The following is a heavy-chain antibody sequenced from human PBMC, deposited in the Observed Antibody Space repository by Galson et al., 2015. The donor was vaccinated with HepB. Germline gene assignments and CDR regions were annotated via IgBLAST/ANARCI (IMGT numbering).Heavy chain of an antibody. Sequence: SLRLSCAASGFMFSNYPMSWVRQSPGKGLEWVSSISANGGRTDYADSVKGRFTVSRDNSKYTLYLQMSSLRVEDTAVYYCARYTIDYSGLGLDSWGQGILVPVSS. D-gene: IGHD4-11*01. CDR1: GFMFSNYP. V-gene: IGHV3-23*01. CDR3: ARYTIDYSGLGLDS. CDR2: ISANGGRT. J-gene: IGHJ5*01.